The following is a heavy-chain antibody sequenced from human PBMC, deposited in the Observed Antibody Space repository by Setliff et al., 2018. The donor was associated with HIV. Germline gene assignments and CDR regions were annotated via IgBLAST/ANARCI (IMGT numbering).Heavy chain of an antibody. CDR3: ARVVDADYLDY. Sequence: TLSLTCTVSGGSIRSSSSYWGWIRQPPGKGLEWIGIIYYSGSTYYKPSLNRRVTISVDTSKNQFSLKLNSVTAADTAMYYCARVVDADYLDYWGQGTPVTVSS. D-gene: IGHD2-15*01. V-gene: IGHV4-39*01. J-gene: IGHJ4*02. CDR2: IYYSGST. CDR1: GGSIRSSSSY.